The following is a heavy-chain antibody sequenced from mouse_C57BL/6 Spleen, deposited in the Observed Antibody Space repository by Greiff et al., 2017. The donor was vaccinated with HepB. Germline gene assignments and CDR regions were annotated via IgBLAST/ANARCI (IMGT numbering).Heavy chain of an antibody. Sequence: VQGVESGPGLVAPSQSLSITCTVSGFSLTSYGVDWVRQSPGKGLEWLGVIWGVGSTNYNSALKSRLSISKDNSKSQVFLKMNSLQTDDTAMYYCARNDYGYAMDYWGQGTSVTVSS. CDR3: ARNDYGYAMDY. CDR1: GFSLTSYG. J-gene: IGHJ4*01. V-gene: IGHV2-6*01. D-gene: IGHD2-4*01. CDR2: IWGVGST.